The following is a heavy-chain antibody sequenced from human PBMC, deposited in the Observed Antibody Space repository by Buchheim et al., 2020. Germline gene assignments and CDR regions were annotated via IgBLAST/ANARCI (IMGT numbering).Heavy chain of an antibody. CDR3: ARGLRYFDWSSLFDY. J-gene: IGHJ4*02. Sequence: EVQLVESGGGLVQPGGSLRLSCAASGFTFSSYWISWVRQAPGKGLEWVANIKQDGSEKYYVDSVKGRFTISRDNAKNSLYLQMNSLRAEDTAVYYCARGLRYFDWSSLFDYWGQGTL. V-gene: IGHV3-7*01. CDR1: GFTFSSYW. D-gene: IGHD3-9*01. CDR2: IKQDGSEK.